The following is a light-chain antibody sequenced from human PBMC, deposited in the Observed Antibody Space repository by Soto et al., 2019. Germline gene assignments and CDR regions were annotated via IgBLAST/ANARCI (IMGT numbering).Light chain of an antibody. CDR1: QSVSNY. J-gene: IGKJ4*01. CDR2: DAS. Sequence: EIVMPQSPATLSVSAVERSTLSCMASQSVSNYLAWYQQKPGQAPRLLIYDASNRATGIPARFSGSGSGTDFTLTISSLEPEDFVVYYCQQRSNWRLTFGGGTKVDIK. V-gene: IGKV3-11*01. CDR3: QQRSNWRLT.